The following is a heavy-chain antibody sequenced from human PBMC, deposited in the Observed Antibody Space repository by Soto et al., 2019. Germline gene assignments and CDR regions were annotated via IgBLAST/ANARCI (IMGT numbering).Heavy chain of an antibody. CDR3: AKRINSGYFYYFDY. V-gene: IGHV3-23*01. Sequence: GGSLRLSCAASGFTFTTYAMGWVGQAPGKGLEWVSTISNTGDNTYYGDSVKGRFTVSRDNSKNTLYLQMNSLSSEDTAVYYCAKRINSGYFYYFDYWGQGALVTVSS. CDR1: GFTFTTYA. D-gene: IGHD5-12*01. J-gene: IGHJ4*02. CDR2: ISNTGDNT.